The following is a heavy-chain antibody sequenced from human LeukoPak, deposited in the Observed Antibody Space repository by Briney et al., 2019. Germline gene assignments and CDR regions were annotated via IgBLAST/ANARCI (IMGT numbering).Heavy chain of an antibody. CDR1: GYTFTSYG. Sequence: ASVKVSCKASGYTFTSYGISWVRQAPGQGLEWMGWVSAYNGNTNYAQKLQGRVTMTTDTSTSTAYMELRSLRSDDTAVYYCARVGAKGYYYGSGSFSGTDWGQGTLVTVSS. V-gene: IGHV1-18*01. CDR2: VSAYNGNT. J-gene: IGHJ4*02. D-gene: IGHD3-10*01. CDR3: ARVGAKGYYYGSGSFSGTD.